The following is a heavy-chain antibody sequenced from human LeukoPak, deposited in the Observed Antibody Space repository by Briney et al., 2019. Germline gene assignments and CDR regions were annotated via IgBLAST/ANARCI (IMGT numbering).Heavy chain of an antibody. CDR1: GLTFSSNS. D-gene: IGHD2-15*01. CDR3: VKGFSVRGRFDP. J-gene: IGHJ5*02. CDR2: ISVSGIT. Sequence: GGSVRLSCVASGLTFSSNSMSWVRQPPGMGLEWVSGISVSGITVYADSVKGRLTISRDNSKNTLYLQMNNLRAEDTALYYCVKGFSVRGRFDPWGQGTQVTVSS. V-gene: IGHV3-23*01.